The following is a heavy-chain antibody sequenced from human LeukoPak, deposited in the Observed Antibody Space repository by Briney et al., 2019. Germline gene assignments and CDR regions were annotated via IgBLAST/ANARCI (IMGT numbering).Heavy chain of an antibody. V-gene: IGHV3-30*02. J-gene: IGHJ4*02. CDR1: GFTFSSYG. Sequence: GSLRLSCAASGFTFSSYGMHWVRQAPGKGLEWVAFIRYDGSKKYYADSVKGRFTISRDNSKNTLYLQMNSLRTEDTAVYYCARGIGDYGGDYWGQGTLVTVSS. D-gene: IGHD4-17*01. CDR3: ARGIGDYGGDY. CDR2: IRYDGSKK.